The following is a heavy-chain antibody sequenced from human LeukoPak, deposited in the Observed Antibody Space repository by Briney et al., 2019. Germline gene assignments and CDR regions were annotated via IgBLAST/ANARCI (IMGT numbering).Heavy chain of an antibody. CDR3: ARRRYCSSTSCYRGGFDY. CDR2: IYYSGST. V-gene: IGHV4-39*01. CDR1: GGSISSSSYY. D-gene: IGHD2-2*02. Sequence: SETLSLTCTVSGGSISSSSYYWGWIRQPPGKGLEWIGSIYYSGSTYYNPSLKSRVTISVDTPKNQFSLKLSSVTAADTAVYYCARRRYCSSTSCYRGGFDYWGQGTLVTVSS. J-gene: IGHJ4*02.